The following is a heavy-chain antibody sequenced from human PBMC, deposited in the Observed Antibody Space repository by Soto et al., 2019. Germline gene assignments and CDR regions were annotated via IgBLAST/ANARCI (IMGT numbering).Heavy chain of an antibody. CDR3: ARDVYGSGSLDY. V-gene: IGHV4-59*01. CDR1: GGSISRYY. J-gene: IGHJ4*02. CDR2: IYYSGST. Sequence: SETLSLTCTVSGGSISRYYWSGIRQPPGKGLEWIGYIYYSGSTNYNPSLKSRVTISVDTSKNQFSLKLSSVTAADTAVYYCARDVYGSGSLDYWGQGTLVTVSS. D-gene: IGHD3-10*01.